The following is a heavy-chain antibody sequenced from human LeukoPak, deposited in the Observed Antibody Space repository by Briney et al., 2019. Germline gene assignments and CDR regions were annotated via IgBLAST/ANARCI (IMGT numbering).Heavy chain of an antibody. J-gene: IGHJ4*02. CDR2: TYYSGST. D-gene: IGHD6-19*01. CDR1: GGSISSYY. V-gene: IGHV4-59*01. Sequence: SETLSLTCTVYGGSISSYYWSWIRQPPGKGLEWIGYTYYSGSTNYNPSLKSRVTISVDTSKNQFSLKLSSVTAADTAVYYCARIHGGGWYYFDYWGQGTLVTGSS. CDR3: ARIHGGGWYYFDY.